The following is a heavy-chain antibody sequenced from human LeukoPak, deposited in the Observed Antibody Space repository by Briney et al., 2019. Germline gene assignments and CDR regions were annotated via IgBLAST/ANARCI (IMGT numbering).Heavy chain of an antibody. V-gene: IGHV1-3*01. CDR2: INAGNGNT. D-gene: IGHD7-27*01. CDR1: GYTFTSYA. J-gene: IGHJ4*02. Sequence: ASVKVSCKASGYTFTSYAMHWVRQAPGQRLEWMGWINAGNGNTKYSQKFQGRVTMTRDTSISTAYMELSRLRSDDTAVYYCAREKAGDEYFDYWGQGTLVTVSS. CDR3: AREKAGDEYFDY.